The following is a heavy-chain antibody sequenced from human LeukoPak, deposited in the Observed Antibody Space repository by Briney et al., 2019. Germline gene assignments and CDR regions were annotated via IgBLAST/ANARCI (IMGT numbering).Heavy chain of an antibody. Sequence: SVKVSCKASDYTFSSYGISWVRQAPGQGLEWMGWISGYNGNTKYAQNLQGRVTMTTDTSTTTAYMELRSLRSDDTAVYYRARGRYYDSGGYDEAFDIWGQGTAVTVSS. D-gene: IGHD3-22*01. CDR1: DYTFSSYG. CDR2: ISGYNGNT. J-gene: IGHJ3*02. CDR3: ARGRYYDSGGYDEAFDI. V-gene: IGHV1-18*01.